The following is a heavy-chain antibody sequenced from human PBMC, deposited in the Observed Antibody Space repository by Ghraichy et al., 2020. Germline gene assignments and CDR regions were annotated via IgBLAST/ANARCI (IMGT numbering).Heavy chain of an antibody. Sequence: GESPNISCAASGFTFSSYAMSWVRQAPGKGLEWVSAISGSGGSTYYADSVKGRFTISRDNSKNTLYLQMNSLRAEDTAVYYCAKGDLPHVYYYYYMDVWGKGTTVTVSS. V-gene: IGHV3-23*01. CDR1: GFTFSSYA. CDR3: AKGDLPHVYYYYYMDV. J-gene: IGHJ6*03. CDR2: ISGSGGST.